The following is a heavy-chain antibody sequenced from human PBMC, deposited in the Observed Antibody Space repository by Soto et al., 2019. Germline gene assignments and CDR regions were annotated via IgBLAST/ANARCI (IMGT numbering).Heavy chain of an antibody. CDR3: ARLINSGYDSAFTWYFDL. Sequence: GGSLRLSCAASGFTFSSYSMNWVRQAPGKGLEWVSSISSSSSYIYYADSVKGRFTISRDNAKNSLYLQMNSLRAEDTAVYYCARLINSGYDSAFTWYFDLWGRGTLVTVSS. J-gene: IGHJ2*01. V-gene: IGHV3-21*01. D-gene: IGHD5-12*01. CDR1: GFTFSSYS. CDR2: ISSSSSYI.